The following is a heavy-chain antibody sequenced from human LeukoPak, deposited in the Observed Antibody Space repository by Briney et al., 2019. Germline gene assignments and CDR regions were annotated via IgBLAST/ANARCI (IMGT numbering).Heavy chain of an antibody. CDR3: ARGEFSSWYVDY. Sequence: PSETLSLTCTVSGGSIRSSSYYWGWIRQPPGKGLEWIGSIYYSGSTYYNPSLKSRVTISVDTSKNQFSLKLSSVTAADTAVYYCARGEFSSWYVDYWGQGTLVTVSS. V-gene: IGHV4-39*07. D-gene: IGHD6-13*01. J-gene: IGHJ4*02. CDR1: GGSIRSSSYY. CDR2: IYYSGST.